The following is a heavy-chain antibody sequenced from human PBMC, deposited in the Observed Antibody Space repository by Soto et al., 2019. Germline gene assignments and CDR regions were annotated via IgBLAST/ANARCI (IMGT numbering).Heavy chain of an antibody. CDR1: GFTFSSYG. V-gene: IGHV3-30*18. CDR2: ISYDGSNK. J-gene: IGHJ3*02. D-gene: IGHD3-10*01. Sequence: GGSLILSCAASGFTFSSYGMHWVRQAPGKGLEWVAVISYDGSNKYYADSVKGRFTISRDNSKNTLYLQMNSLRAEDTAVDYCAKVRGSGRTDYRVAFDIWGQGTMVTVSS. CDR3: AKVRGSGRTDYRVAFDI.